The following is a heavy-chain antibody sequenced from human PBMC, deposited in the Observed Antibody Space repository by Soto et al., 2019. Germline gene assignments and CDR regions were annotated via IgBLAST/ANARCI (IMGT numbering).Heavy chain of an antibody. J-gene: IGHJ4*02. D-gene: IGHD2-2*01. CDR3: AKDQVRGYCSSTSCFVLDY. Sequence: GGSLRLSCAASGFTFNNYAMSWVRQAPGKGLEWVSAISGSGGSTYYADSVKGRLTISRDNSKNTLYVQLNSLRAEDTAVYYCAKDQVRGYCSSTSCFVLDYWGQGTPVTVSS. V-gene: IGHV3-23*01. CDR2: ISGSGGST. CDR1: GFTFNNYA.